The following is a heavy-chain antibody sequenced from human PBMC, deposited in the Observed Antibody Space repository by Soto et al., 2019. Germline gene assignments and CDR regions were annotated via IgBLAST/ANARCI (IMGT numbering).Heavy chain of an antibody. Sequence: PSETLSLTCTVSGGSISSYYWSWIRQPPGKGLEWIGYMYNTGSTIYNPSLKSRVTISVDTSKNQFSLKLNSVTAADTAVYYCARALILTGYYIHDAFDIWGQGTMVTVSS. J-gene: IGHJ3*02. CDR1: GGSISSYY. CDR2: MYNTGST. CDR3: ARALILTGYYIHDAFDI. D-gene: IGHD3-9*01. V-gene: IGHV4-59*01.